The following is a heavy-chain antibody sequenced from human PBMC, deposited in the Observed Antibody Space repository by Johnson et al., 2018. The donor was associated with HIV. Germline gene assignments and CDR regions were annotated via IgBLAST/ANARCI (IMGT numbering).Heavy chain of an antibody. J-gene: IGHJ3*02. D-gene: IGHD1-20*01. CDR2: IWFDGGNK. CDR1: GFTFDDYG. Sequence: QVQLVESGGGVVRPGGSLRLSCAAPGFTFDDYGMSWVRHAPGKGLEWVAVIWFDGGNKYYADSVRGRFPISRDNSRNTMYLQMNSLRVEDTAVYYCARGIPTLPLTGTRGFDIWGQGTMVTVSS. V-gene: IGHV3-33*08. CDR3: ARGIPTLPLTGTRGFDI.